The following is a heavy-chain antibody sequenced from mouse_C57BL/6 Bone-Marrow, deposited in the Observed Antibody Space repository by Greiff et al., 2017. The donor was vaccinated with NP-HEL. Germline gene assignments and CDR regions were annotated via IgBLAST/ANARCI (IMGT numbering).Heavy chain of an antibody. V-gene: IGHV1-81*01. CDR2: IYPRSGNT. D-gene: IGHD1-1*01. Sequence: QVQLQQSGAELARPGASVKLSCKASGYTFTSYGISWVKQRTGQGLEWIGEIYPRSGNTYYNEKFKGKATLTADKSSSTAYMELRSLTSEDSAVYFCASREIYHYGSRYFDVWGTGTTVTVSS. J-gene: IGHJ1*03. CDR1: GYTFTSYG. CDR3: ASREIYHYGSRYFDV.